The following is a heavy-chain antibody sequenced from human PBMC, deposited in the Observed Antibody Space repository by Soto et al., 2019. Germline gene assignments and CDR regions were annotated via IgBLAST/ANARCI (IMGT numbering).Heavy chain of an antibody. V-gene: IGHV1-46*01. CDR2: INPSGGST. D-gene: IGHD3-22*01. J-gene: IGHJ3*02. CDR1: GYTFTSYY. Sequence: ASVKVSCKASGYTFTSYYMHWVRQAPGQGLEWMGIINPSGGSTSYAQKFQGRVTMTRDTSTSTVYMELSSLRSEDTAVYYCARGFSGSSGYSDAFEIWGQGTMVTVSS. CDR3: ARGFSGSSGYSDAFEI.